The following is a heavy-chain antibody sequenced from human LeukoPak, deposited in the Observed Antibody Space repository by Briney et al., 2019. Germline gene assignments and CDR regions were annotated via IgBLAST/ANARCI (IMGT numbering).Heavy chain of an antibody. CDR1: GFTFSSYW. J-gene: IGHJ4*02. D-gene: IGHD3-10*01. Sequence: GSLRLSCAASGFTFSSYWMSWVRQAPGKGLEWVANIKQDGSEKYYVDSVKGRFTISRDNAKNSLYLQMNSLRAEDTAVYYCARDRGGLWFGELYDYWAREPWSPSPQ. CDR3: ARDRGGLWFGELYDY. CDR2: IKQDGSEK. V-gene: IGHV3-7*01.